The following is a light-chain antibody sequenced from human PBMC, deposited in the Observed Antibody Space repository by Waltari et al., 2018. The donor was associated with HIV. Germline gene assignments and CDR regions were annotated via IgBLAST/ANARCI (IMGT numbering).Light chain of an antibody. CDR1: SSNDGRNS. CDR3: AAWDNSLNGPL. J-gene: IGLJ2*01. CDR2: KTN. V-gene: IGLV1-44*01. Sequence: QSVLTQPPSASGTPGQRVTISCSGSSSNDGRNSVSWYRQFPGTAPKLLIYKTNKRPSGVPDRFSGSNSGTSASLAISGLQSDDESVYYCAAWDNSLNGPLFGGGTQLTVL.